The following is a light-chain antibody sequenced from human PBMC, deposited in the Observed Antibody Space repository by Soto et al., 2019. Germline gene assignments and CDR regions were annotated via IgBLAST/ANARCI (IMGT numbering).Light chain of an antibody. J-gene: IGLJ1*01. Sequence: QSALTQPASVSGSPGQSITISCTGTSSDVGGYNYVSWYQQHPGKAPKLMIYDVSNRPSGVSNRSSGSQAGNTASLTISGLQAEDEADYYCSSYTSSSTPYVFGTGTKVTVL. V-gene: IGLV2-14*01. CDR2: DVS. CDR1: SSDVGGYNY. CDR3: SSYTSSSTPYV.